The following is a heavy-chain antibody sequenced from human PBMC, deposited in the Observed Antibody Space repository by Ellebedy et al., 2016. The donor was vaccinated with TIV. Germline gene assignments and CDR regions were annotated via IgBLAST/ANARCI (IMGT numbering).Heavy chain of an antibody. D-gene: IGHD6-19*01. CDR3: ARGRGGYNSGWKYGMDV. CDR2: INHSGST. J-gene: IGHJ6*02. Sequence: MPSETLSLTCAVYGGSFSGYYWSCIRQPPGKGLDWIGEINHSGSTNYNPSLKSRFTISVDTSKNQFSLKLSSVTAADTAVYYCARGRGGYNSGWKYGMDVWGQGTTVTVSS. V-gene: IGHV4-34*01. CDR1: GGSFSGYY.